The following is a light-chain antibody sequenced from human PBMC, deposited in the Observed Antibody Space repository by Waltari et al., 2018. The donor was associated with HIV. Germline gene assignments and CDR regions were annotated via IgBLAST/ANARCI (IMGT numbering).Light chain of an antibody. Sequence: QSTLTQPPSLSGTPGQRLTIPCSGNNSNIGRNYVFWYRQVPGTAPSLLVYWNDQRPSGGVVLCSGSRSGASAYFVIGGVRVEDEADYYCASWDDGLSGHVFGGGTTVSV. CDR2: WND. CDR1: NSNIGRNY. CDR3: ASWDDGLSGHV. J-gene: IGLJ1*01. V-gene: IGLV1-47*01.